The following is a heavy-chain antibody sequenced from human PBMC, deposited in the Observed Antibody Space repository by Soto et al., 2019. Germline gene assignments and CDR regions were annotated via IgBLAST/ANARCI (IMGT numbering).Heavy chain of an antibody. D-gene: IGHD6-19*01. CDR3: ARVYSSGWPDTDY. V-gene: IGHV1-69*13. J-gene: IGHJ4*02. CDR2: IIPIFGTA. Sequence: SVKVSCKASGGTFSSYAISWVRQAPGQGLEWMGGIIPIFGTANYAQKFQGRVTITADESTSTAYMELRSLRSDDTAVYYCARVYSSGWPDTDYWGQGTLVTVSS. CDR1: GGTFSSYA.